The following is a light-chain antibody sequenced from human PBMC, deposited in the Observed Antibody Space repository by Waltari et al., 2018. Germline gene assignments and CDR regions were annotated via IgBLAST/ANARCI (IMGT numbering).Light chain of an antibody. CDR3: QQYNNWPPE. CDR1: QSVRSY. V-gene: IGKV3-15*01. CDR2: GAT. Sequence: EIVMTQSPATLSVSPGERVTLSCRASQSVRSYVAWYQQQPGLAPRLLVYGATTRATCIPAKFSGSGSGTEFTLTISSLESEDSAVYFCQQYNNWPPEFGQGTRLEIQ. J-gene: IGKJ5*01.